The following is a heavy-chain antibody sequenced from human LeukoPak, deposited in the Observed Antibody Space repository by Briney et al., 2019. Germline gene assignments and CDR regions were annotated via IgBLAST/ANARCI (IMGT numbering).Heavy chain of an antibody. J-gene: IGHJ5*02. Sequence: MASETLSLTCTVSGYSISSGYYWGWIRQPPGQGLEWIGSIYHSGSTYYNPSLKSRVTISVDTSKNQFSLKLSSVTAADTAVYYCARRGRSSSWYKPQLSWFDPWGQGTLVTVSS. CDR3: ARRGRSSSWYKPQLSWFDP. V-gene: IGHV4-38-2*02. CDR2: IYHSGST. D-gene: IGHD6-13*01. CDR1: GYSISSGYY.